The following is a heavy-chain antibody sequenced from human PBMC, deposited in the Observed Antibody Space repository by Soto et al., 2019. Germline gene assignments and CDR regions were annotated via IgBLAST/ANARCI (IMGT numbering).Heavy chain of an antibody. Sequence: PSETLSLTCIVSGASINSYYWSWIRQPPGKGLEWIGIVYYSGSTYYNPSLKSRVTISVDTSKNQFSLKLSSVTAADTAVYYCAIRIAAAGTSTYYFDYWGQGTLVTVSS. CDR3: AIRIAAAGTSTYYFDY. J-gene: IGHJ4*02. D-gene: IGHD6-13*01. CDR1: GASINSYY. V-gene: IGHV4-59*08. CDR2: VYYSGST.